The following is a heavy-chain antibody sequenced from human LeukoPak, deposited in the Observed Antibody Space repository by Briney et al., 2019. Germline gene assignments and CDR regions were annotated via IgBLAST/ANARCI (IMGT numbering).Heavy chain of an antibody. CDR2: ISGSGSYI. Sequence: RAGGSLRLSCAASGFTFSDYSMNWVRQTPRKGLEWVSCISGSGSYIYYEDSVKGRFTISRGNAKNSLHLQVNSLRAEDTAVYYCVRERFHGSGAPKFDFWGQGTLVTVSS. CDR3: VRERFHGSGAPKFDF. CDR1: GFTFSDYS. V-gene: IGHV3-21*06. J-gene: IGHJ4*02. D-gene: IGHD3-10*01.